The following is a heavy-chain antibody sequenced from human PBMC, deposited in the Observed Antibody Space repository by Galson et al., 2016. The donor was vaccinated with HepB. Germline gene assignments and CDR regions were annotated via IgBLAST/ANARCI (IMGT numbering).Heavy chain of an antibody. J-gene: IGHJ4*01. V-gene: IGHV4-59*01. Sequence: SETLSLTCTVSGVSISSYYWNWIRIRQPPGRGLEWIGYISYSGSTNYNPSLKSRVTISEDTSKNQLSLKLTSVTAADTALYFCARGRDTAVTPFDYWGRGTLVTVSS. CDR2: ISYSGST. D-gene: IGHD4-23*01. CDR3: ARGRDTAVTPFDY. CDR1: GVSISSYY.